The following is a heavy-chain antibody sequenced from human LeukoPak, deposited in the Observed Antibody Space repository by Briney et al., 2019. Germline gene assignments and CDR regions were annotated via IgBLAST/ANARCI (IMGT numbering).Heavy chain of an antibody. V-gene: IGHV3-21*01. CDR2: IGPSSGDI. J-gene: IGHJ5*02. CDR3: ARDRGARGRGLA. CDR1: GFXFRIYS. Sequence: GGSLRLSCAASGFXFRIYSMNWVRQAPGTGLEWVSSIGPSSGDIYYADSVKGRFTISRDNDKNSLYLQMNSLRAEDTAVYYCARDRGARGRGLAWGQGTQVTVSS. D-gene: IGHD3-10*01.